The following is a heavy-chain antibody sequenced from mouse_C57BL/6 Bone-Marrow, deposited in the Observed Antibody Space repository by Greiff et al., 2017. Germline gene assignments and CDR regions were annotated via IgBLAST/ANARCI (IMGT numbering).Heavy chain of an antibody. CDR1: GYAFTNYL. CDR2: INPGSGGT. Sequence: VQLQQSGAELVRPGTSVKVSCKASGYAFTNYLIEWVKQRPGQGLEWIGVINPGSGGTNYNEKFKGKATLTADKSSSTAYMQLSSLTSEDSAVYFCARCDGYYFAYWGQGTLVTVSA. V-gene: IGHV1-54*01. D-gene: IGHD2-3*01. J-gene: IGHJ3*01. CDR3: ARCDGYYFAY.